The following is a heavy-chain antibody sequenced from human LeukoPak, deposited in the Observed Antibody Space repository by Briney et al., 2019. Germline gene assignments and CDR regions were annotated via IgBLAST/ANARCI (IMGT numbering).Heavy chain of an antibody. CDR3: ARDRSPGGGATHFDN. CDR1: GFTFDDYG. CDR2: INWSGGSI. Sequence: GGSLRLSCAASGFTFDDYGMSWVRQAPGKGLEWVSGINWSGGSIGYADSVKGRFTISRDNAKNSLYLQMNSLRAEDTAVYYCARDRSPGGGATHFDNWGQGTLVTVSS. D-gene: IGHD1-26*01. V-gene: IGHV3-20*04. J-gene: IGHJ4*02.